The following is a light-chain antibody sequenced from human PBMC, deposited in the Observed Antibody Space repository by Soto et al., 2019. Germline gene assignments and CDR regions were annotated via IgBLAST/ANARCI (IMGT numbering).Light chain of an antibody. Sequence: EVVLTQSPATLSLSPGERATLSCVASQSVSSSYLAWYQQKPGLAPRLLIYDASSRATGIPDRFSGSGSGTDFTLTISRLEPEDFAVYYCQQYGSSPITFGQGIRLEIK. V-gene: IGKV3D-20*01. CDR2: DAS. J-gene: IGKJ5*01. CDR3: QQYGSSPIT. CDR1: QSVSSSY.